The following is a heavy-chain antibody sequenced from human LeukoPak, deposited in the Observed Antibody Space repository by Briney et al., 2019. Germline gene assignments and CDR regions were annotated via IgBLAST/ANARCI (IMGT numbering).Heavy chain of an antibody. Sequence: ASVKVSCKVSGYTLTELSMHWVRQAPGKGLEWMGGFDPEDGETIYAQKFQGRVTMTEDTSTDTAYMELSSLRSEDTAVYYCVSGHCSSTSCYKIPFDYWGQGTLVTVSS. CDR1: GYTLTELS. CDR3: VSGHCSSTSCYKIPFDY. D-gene: IGHD2-2*02. V-gene: IGHV1-24*01. J-gene: IGHJ4*02. CDR2: FDPEDGET.